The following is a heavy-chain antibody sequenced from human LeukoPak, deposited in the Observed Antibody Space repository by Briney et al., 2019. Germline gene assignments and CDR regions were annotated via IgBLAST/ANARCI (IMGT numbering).Heavy chain of an antibody. CDR3: AKDRGISLGFDY. CDR2: ISWNSGSI. Sequence: GXTXXDYXXHWVRQAPGKGLEXVSGISWNSGSIGYADSVKGRFTISRDNAKNSLYLQMNSLRAEDTALYYCAKDRGISLGFDYWGQGTLVTVSS. CDR1: GXTXXDYX. D-gene: IGHD2-15*01. V-gene: IGHV3-9*01. J-gene: IGHJ4*02.